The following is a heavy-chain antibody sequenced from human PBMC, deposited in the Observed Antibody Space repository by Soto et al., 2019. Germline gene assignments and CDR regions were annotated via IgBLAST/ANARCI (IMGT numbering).Heavy chain of an antibody. Sequence: EVQLVESGGGLAKPGGSLRLSCAASGFTFSSYSMNWVRQAPGKGLEWGSSISSSSSYLYYADSVKGRFTISRDNAKNSLYLQMNSLRAEDTAVYYCATSGGVGATERYYYDGKAVGGQGTTVTVSS. CDR3: ATSGGVGATERYYYDGKAV. V-gene: IGHV3-21*01. J-gene: IGHJ6*02. CDR2: ISSSSSYL. CDR1: GFTFSSYS. D-gene: IGHD1-26*01.